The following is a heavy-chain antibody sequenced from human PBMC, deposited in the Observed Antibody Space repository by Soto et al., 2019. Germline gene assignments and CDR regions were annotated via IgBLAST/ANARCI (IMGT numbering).Heavy chain of an antibody. CDR2: ISYDGSNK. CDR3: AKDPLFYAAAGPGGWFDP. Sequence: QSGGSLRLSCAASGFTFSSYGMHWVRQAPGKGLEWVAVISYDGSNKYYADSVKGRFTISRDNSKNTLYLQMNSLRAEDTAVYYCAKDPLFYAAAGPGGWFDPWGQGTLVTVSS. J-gene: IGHJ5*02. V-gene: IGHV3-30*18. CDR1: GFTFSSYG. D-gene: IGHD6-13*01.